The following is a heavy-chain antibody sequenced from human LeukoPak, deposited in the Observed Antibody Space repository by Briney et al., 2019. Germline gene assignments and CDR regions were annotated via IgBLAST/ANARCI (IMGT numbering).Heavy chain of an antibody. D-gene: IGHD6-13*01. CDR2: IRSKAYGGTT. V-gene: IGHV3-49*04. CDR1: GFIFNNAW. J-gene: IGHJ4*02. CDR3: TKQLDDLRIDY. Sequence: GGSLRLSCAGSGFIFNNAWMSWVRQAPGKGLEWVGFIRSKAYGGTTEYAASVKGRFTISRDDSKSIAYLQMNSLKTEDTAVYYCTKQLDDLRIDYWGQGTLVTVSS.